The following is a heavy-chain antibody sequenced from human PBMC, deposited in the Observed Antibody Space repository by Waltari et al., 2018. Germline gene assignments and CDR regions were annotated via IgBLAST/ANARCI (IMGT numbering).Heavy chain of an antibody. D-gene: IGHD3-22*01. J-gene: IGHJ6*03. Sequence: QVQLQESGPGLVKPSETLSLPCTVSGGSIRTSYWSWIRQPPGKGLEWIGYIYYSGSTNYNPSLKSRVTISVDTSKNQFSLKLSSVTAADTAVYYCARTQWLLDYYYMDVWGKGTTVTVSS. V-gene: IGHV4-59*01. CDR1: GGSIRTSY. CDR3: ARTQWLLDYYYMDV. CDR2: IYYSGST.